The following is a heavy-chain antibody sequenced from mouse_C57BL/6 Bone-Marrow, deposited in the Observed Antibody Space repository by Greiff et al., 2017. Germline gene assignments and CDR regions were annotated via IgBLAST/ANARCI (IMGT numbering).Heavy chain of an antibody. CDR2: IDPSDSYT. J-gene: IGHJ2*01. V-gene: IGHV1-69*01. CDR3: ARSSGYPDY. D-gene: IGHD3-1*01. Sequence: VQLQQPGAELVMPGASVKLSCKASGYTFTSYWMHWVKQRPGQGLEWIGEIDPSDSYTNYNQKFKGKSTLTVDKSSSTACMQLSSLTSEDSAVYYCARSSGYPDYWGQGTTLTVSS. CDR1: GYTFTSYW.